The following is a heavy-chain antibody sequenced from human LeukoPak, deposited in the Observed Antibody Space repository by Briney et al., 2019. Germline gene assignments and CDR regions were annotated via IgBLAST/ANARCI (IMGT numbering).Heavy chain of an antibody. CDR2: ISGSGGST. Sequence: QTGGSLRLSCAASGFTFSSYDMSWVRQAPGKGLEWVSAISGSGGSTYYADSVKGRFTISRDNSKNTLYLQMNSLRAEDTAVYYCAKDWLQYYDSSGYTFDYWGQGTLVTVSS. CDR3: AKDWLQYYDSSGYTFDY. V-gene: IGHV3-23*01. D-gene: IGHD3-22*01. J-gene: IGHJ4*02. CDR1: GFTFSSYD.